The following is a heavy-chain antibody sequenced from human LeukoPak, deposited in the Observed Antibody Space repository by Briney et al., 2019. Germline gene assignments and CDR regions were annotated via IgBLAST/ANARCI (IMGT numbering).Heavy chain of an antibody. CDR1: GFTFDDYA. Sequence: GGSLRLSCAASGFTFDDYAMHWVRQAPGKGLEWVSGISWNSGSIGYADSVKGRFTISRDNAKNSLYLQMNSLRAEDTALYYCANSRGSYLPPLWWGQGTLVTVSS. CDR3: ANSRGSYLPPLW. D-gene: IGHD1-26*01. J-gene: IGHJ4*02. CDR2: ISWNSGSI. V-gene: IGHV3-9*01.